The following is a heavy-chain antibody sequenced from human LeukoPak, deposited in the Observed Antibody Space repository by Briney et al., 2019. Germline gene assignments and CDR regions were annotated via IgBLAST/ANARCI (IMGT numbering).Heavy chain of an antibody. CDR1: GGSFSGYY. CDR3: AKHPILTGRHGYYYYYGMDV. V-gene: IGHV4-34*01. D-gene: IGHD3-9*01. J-gene: IGHJ6*02. Sequence: PSETLSLTCAVYGGSFSGYYWSWIRQPPGKGLDWIGEINHSGSTNYNPSLKIRVTISVDTSKNQFSLKLSSVTAADTAVYYCAKHPILTGRHGYYYYYGMDVWGQGTTVTVSS. CDR2: INHSGST.